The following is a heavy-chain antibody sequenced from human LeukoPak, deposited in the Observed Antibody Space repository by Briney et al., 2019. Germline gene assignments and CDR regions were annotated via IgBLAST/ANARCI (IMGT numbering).Heavy chain of an antibody. D-gene: IGHD5-24*01. CDR1: GFTFSSYG. J-gene: IGHJ4*02. Sequence: GGSLRLSCAASGFTFSSYGMHWVRQAPGKGLEWVAVISYDGSNKYYADSVKGRFTISRDNSKNTLYLQMNSLRAEDTAVYYCAKEMATAYFDYWGQGTLVTVSS. CDR2: ISYDGSNK. CDR3: AKEMATAYFDY. V-gene: IGHV3-30*18.